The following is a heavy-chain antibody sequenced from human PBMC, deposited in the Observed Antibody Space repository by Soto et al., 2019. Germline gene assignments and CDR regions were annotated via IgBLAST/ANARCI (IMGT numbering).Heavy chain of an antibody. J-gene: IGHJ3*02. CDR3: ATDQDGSSWYDGVKPFDI. D-gene: IGHD6-13*01. CDR2: FDPEDGET. CDR1: GYTLSELS. V-gene: IGHV1-24*01. Sequence: ASVKVSCKVSGYTLSELSMHWVRQATGKGGEGMGGFDPEDGETIYAQQFQGRVTMTEDTSTDTAYMELSSLRSEDTAVYYCATDQDGSSWYDGVKPFDIWGQGTMVTVSS.